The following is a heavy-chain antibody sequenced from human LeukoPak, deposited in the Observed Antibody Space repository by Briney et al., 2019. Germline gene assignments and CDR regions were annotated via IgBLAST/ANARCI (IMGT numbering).Heavy chain of an antibody. CDR3: ARDRGYDFWSGSFDL. D-gene: IGHD3-3*01. CDR1: GFSFNSYD. J-gene: IGHJ2*01. V-gene: IGHV3-13*01. CDR2: IGTGGNT. Sequence: GGSLRLSCEASGFSFNSYDMHWVRQVPGKGLEWVSAIGTGGNTYYSDFVKGRFTISRENAKKSFYLEMNCLSAGDTAVYYCARDRGYDFWSGSFDLWGRGTLVTVSS.